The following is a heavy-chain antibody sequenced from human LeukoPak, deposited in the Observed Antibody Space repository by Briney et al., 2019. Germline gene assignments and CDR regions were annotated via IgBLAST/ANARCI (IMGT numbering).Heavy chain of an antibody. CDR1: GGSISSGGYY. Sequence: PSETLSLTCTVSGGSISSGGYYWSWIRQHPGKGLEWIGYIYYSGSTNYNPSLKSRVTMSVDTSKNQFSLKLSSVTAADTAVYYCARAEFRSVVPWFDPWGQGTLVTVSS. CDR3: ARAEFRSVVPWFDP. CDR2: IYYSGST. J-gene: IGHJ5*02. D-gene: IGHD3-22*01. V-gene: IGHV4-61*08.